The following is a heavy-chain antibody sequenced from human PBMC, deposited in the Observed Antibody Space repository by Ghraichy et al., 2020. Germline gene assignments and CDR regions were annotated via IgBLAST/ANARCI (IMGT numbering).Heavy chain of an antibody. Sequence: GGSLRLSCAASGFTFNNYAMTWVRQAPGKGLEWVSGISGSGGITYHADSVKGRFTISRDNSKNTLYLQMNSLRADDTAVYYCAKGSGFFDWLFDYWAQGTLVTVSS. CDR3: AKGSGFFDWLFDY. V-gene: IGHV3-23*01. D-gene: IGHD3-9*01. J-gene: IGHJ4*02. CDR1: GFTFNNYA. CDR2: ISGSGGIT.